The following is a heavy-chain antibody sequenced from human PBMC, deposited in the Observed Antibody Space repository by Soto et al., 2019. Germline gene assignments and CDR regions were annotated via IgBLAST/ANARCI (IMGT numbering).Heavy chain of an antibody. CDR1: GFTFSTYT. V-gene: IGHV3-23*01. J-gene: IGHJ4*02. CDR3: AKGQWELPRPDYFHI. D-gene: IGHD1-26*01. Sequence: EVQLLESGGGLIQPGGSLRLSCAASGFTFSTYTMSWVRQAPGRGLVLVSSISGRGKSTNYADSVKGRFTISRDNSKNTLFQQMKTLRATDAAGYYCAKGQWELPRPDYFHILGQGPLLTVSS. CDR2: ISGRGKST.